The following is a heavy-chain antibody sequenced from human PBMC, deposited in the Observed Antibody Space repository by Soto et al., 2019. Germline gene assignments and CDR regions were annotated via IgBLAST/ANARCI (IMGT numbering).Heavy chain of an antibody. CDR3: TRVRMIVAPRGYYYGMDV. J-gene: IGHJ6*02. CDR1: GFTFGDYA. CDR2: IRSKAYGGTT. D-gene: IGHD3-22*01. Sequence: SLRLSCTASGFTFGDYAMSWFRQAPGKGLEWVGFIRSKAYGGTTEYAASVKGRFTISRDDSKSVAYLQMNSLKTEDTAVYYCTRVRMIVAPRGYYYGMDVWGQGTTVTVYS. V-gene: IGHV3-49*03.